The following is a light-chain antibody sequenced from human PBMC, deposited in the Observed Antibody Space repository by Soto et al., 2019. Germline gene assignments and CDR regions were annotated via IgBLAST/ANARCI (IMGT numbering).Light chain of an antibody. CDR3: QQVHSWPLT. Sequence: DIQMTQSPSSLSASVGDRVTITCRARQGISNYLAWFQRKPGKGPKLLIYVASTLQSGVPSRFSGSGSGTDFTLTISNLQPDDFAAYYCQQVHSWPLTFGGGTKVDIK. J-gene: IGKJ4*01. CDR2: VAS. V-gene: IGKV1-16*01. CDR1: QGISNY.